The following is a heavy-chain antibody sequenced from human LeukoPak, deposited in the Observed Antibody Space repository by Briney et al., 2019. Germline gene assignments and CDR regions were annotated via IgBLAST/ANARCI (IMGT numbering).Heavy chain of an antibody. CDR3: AKSDDSSGYSPEDY. Sequence: YAMSWVRQAQGKGLEWVSAISGSGGSTYYADSVKGRFTISRDNSKNTLYLQMNSLRAEDTAVYYCAKSDDSSGYSPEDYWGQGTLVTVSS. CDR2: ISGSGGST. D-gene: IGHD3-22*01. J-gene: IGHJ4*02. CDR1: YA. V-gene: IGHV3-23*01.